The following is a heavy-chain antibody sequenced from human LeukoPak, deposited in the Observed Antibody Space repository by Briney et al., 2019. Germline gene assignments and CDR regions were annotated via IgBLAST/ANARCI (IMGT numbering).Heavy chain of an antibody. D-gene: IGHD6-25*01. J-gene: IGHJ6*03. CDR1: GFTFSSYE. Sequence: GGSLRLSCAASGFTFSSYEMNWVRQAPGKGLEWISYISSSGTTIYYADSVKGRFTISRDNAENSLHLQMNSLRVEDTAVYYCARDGTPIYSSGWVYMDVWGRGTTVTISS. V-gene: IGHV3-48*03. CDR2: ISSSGTTI. CDR3: ARDGTPIYSSGWVYMDV.